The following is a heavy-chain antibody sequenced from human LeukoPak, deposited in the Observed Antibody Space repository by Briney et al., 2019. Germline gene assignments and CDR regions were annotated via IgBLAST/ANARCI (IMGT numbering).Heavy chain of an antibody. D-gene: IGHD3-10*01. J-gene: IGHJ6*03. CDR2: IYSSGST. Sequence: SETLSLTCTVSGGSISSYYGSWIRQPAGKGLEWIGRIYSSGSTNYNPSLKSRVTMSVDTSKNQFSLKLSSVTAADTAVYYCARTTMVRGTYYMDVWGKGTTVTISS. CDR3: ARTTMVRGTYYMDV. CDR1: GGSISSYY. V-gene: IGHV4-4*07.